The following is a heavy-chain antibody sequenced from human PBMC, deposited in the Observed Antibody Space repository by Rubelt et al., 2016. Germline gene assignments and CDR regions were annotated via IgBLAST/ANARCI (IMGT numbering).Heavy chain of an antibody. D-gene: IGHD5-24*01. CDR1: GGSLSNHY. CDR3: ARGRVGNYYMDV. Sequence: QVQLQQWGAGLLEPSESLSLTCLVYGGSLSNHYWAWIRQPPGKGLEWIGEISHAGSTNYDPSLGGRVTISVDTSKNQFSRILESGTAADTAVYACARGRVGNYYMDVWGKGATVTVSS. V-gene: IGHV4-34*01. CDR2: ISHAGST. J-gene: IGHJ6*03.